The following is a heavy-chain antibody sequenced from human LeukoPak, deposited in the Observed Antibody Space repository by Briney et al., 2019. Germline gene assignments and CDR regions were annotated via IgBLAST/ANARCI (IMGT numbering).Heavy chain of an antibody. Sequence: PGGSLRLSCAASGFSFSNYAIHWVRQAPGKGLEWVAVISYDGSNKYYADSVKGRFTISRDNSKNTLYLQVNSLRGEDTAVYYCARDHYYGSGSYTAFDFWSQGTLVTVSS. J-gene: IGHJ4*02. D-gene: IGHD3-10*01. CDR1: GFSFSNYA. V-gene: IGHV3-30*04. CDR2: ISYDGSNK. CDR3: ARDHYYGSGSYTAFDF.